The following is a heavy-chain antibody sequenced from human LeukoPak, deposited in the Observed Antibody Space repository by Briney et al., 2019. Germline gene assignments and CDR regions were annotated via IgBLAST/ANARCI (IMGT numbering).Heavy chain of an antibody. D-gene: IGHD3-9*01. J-gene: IGHJ4*02. CDR1: GFTFGSYW. V-gene: IGHV3-7*01. CDR3: VRHPGSYNVLTGYYSYFGY. CDR2: IKHDGSDH. Sequence: GGSLRLSCVGSGFTFGSYWMSWVRQAPGKGLEWVANIKHDGSDHYYADSVAGRFTISRDNAKNSLYLEMSSLRAEDAAVYFCVRHPGSYNVLTGYYSYFGYCGQGTLVPVSS.